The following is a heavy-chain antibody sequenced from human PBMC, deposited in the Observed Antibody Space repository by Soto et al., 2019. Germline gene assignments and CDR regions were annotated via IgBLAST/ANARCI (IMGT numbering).Heavy chain of an antibody. D-gene: IGHD2-2*01. Sequence: QLQLQESGPGLVKPSETLSLTCTVSGGSISSSSYYWGWIRQPPGKGLEWIGSIYYSGSTYYNPSLKSRVTISVDTSKNQFSLKLSSVNAADTAVYYCARLRRRGYIVVVPAAKHKDYWGQGTLVTVSS. CDR2: IYYSGST. V-gene: IGHV4-39*01. CDR3: ARLRRRGYIVVVPAAKHKDY. CDR1: GGSISSSSYY. J-gene: IGHJ4*02.